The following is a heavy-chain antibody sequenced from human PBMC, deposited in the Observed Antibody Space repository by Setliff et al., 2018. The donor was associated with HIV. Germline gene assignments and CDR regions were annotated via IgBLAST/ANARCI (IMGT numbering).Heavy chain of an antibody. Sequence: PSETLSLTCTVSGGSISSYCWNWIRQSPGRGLEWIGFIFSSGSTKYNPSLKSRVTMSVDTSKNQFSLKLSSVTAADTAVYYCARAPYYDSSGPFDYWGQGTLVTVSS. V-gene: IGHV4-59*12. D-gene: IGHD3-22*01. J-gene: IGHJ4*02. CDR2: IFSSGST. CDR1: GGSISSYC. CDR3: ARAPYYDSSGPFDY.